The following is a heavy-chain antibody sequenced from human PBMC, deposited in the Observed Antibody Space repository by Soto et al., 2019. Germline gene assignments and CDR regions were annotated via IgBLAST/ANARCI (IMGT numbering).Heavy chain of an antibody. CDR2: IYYRGST. D-gene: IGHD1-26*01. CDR3: ARDLGGFYYFDY. J-gene: IGHJ4*02. CDR1: GGSISSGDYY. V-gene: IGHV4-30-4*01. Sequence: QVQLQESGPGLVKPSQTLSLTCTVSGGSISSGDYYWSWSRQPPGKGLEWIGYIYYRGSTYYNPSLKSRVTISVDTSKNQFSLKLSSVTAADTAVYYCARDLGGFYYFDYWGQGTLVTVSS.